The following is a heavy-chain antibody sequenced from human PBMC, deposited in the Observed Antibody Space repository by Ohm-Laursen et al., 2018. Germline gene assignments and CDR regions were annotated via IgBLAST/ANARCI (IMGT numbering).Heavy chain of an antibody. CDR1: GAPISTHY. CDR3: AGRGHAFDI. V-gene: IGHV4-59*07. CDR2: IYYSGTT. J-gene: IGHJ3*02. Sequence: PSDTLSLTCTVSGAPISTHYWSWIRQPPGKGLEWIGYIYYSGTTNYNPSLKSRVTISLNTSKNQFSLKLSSVTAADTAVYYCAGRGHAFDIWGQGTMVTVSS.